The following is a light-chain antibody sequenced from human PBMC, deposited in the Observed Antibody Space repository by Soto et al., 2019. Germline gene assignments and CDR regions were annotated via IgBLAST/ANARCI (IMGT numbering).Light chain of an antibody. J-gene: IGKJ4*01. CDR1: RNINRK. CDR2: GAS. Sequence: EIVMTQSPATLSVSPGGRATLSCRASRNINRKLAWYQQKPGQAPRLLISGASTRATGIPARFSGSGSGTEFTLTISSLQSEDFAVYYCRQYYDYPPLIFGGGTKVEIK. CDR3: RQYYDYPPLI. V-gene: IGKV3-15*01.